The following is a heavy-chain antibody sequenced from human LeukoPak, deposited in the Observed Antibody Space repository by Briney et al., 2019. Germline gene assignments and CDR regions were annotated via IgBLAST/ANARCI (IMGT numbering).Heavy chain of an antibody. CDR3: AKESLQVAYYDSSGSGFDY. D-gene: IGHD3-22*01. V-gene: IGHV3-23*01. Sequence: GGSLRLSCTASGFTFSSYAMSWVRQAPGKGLEWVSAISGSGGSTYYADSVKGRFTISRDNSKNTLYLQMNSLRAEDTAVYYCAKESLQVAYYDSSGSGFDYWGQGTLVTVSS. CDR2: ISGSGGST. CDR1: GFTFSSYA. J-gene: IGHJ4*02.